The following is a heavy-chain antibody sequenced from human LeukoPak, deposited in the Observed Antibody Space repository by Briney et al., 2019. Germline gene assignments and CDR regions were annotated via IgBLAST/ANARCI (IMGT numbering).Heavy chain of an antibody. CDR1: GFTFSSYW. V-gene: IGHV3-74*01. J-gene: IGHJ5*02. Sequence: GGSLRLSYAASGFTFSSYWMHWVRQAPGKGLVWVLRINSDGSSTSYADSVKGRFTISRDNAKNTLYLQMNSLRAEDTAVYYCASMSEGDFDPWGQGTLVTVSS. CDR3: ASMSEGDFDP. CDR2: INSDGSST. D-gene: IGHD3-16*01.